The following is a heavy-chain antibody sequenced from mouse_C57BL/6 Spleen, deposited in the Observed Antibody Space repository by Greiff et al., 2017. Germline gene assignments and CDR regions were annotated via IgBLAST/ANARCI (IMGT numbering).Heavy chain of an antibody. Sequence: VQLQQSGAELVKPGASVKLSCKASGYTFTSYWMHWVKQRPGQGLEWIGMIHPNSGSTNYNEKFKSKATLTVDKSSSTAYMQLSSLTSEDSAVYYCARRDYGSSLFDYWGQGTTLTVSS. V-gene: IGHV1-64*01. CDR3: ARRDYGSSLFDY. J-gene: IGHJ2*01. D-gene: IGHD1-1*01. CDR1: GYTFTSYW. CDR2: IHPNSGST.